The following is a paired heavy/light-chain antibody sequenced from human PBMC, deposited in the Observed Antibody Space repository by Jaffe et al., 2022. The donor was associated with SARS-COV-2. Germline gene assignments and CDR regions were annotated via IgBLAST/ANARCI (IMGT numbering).Light chain of an antibody. Sequence: QSALTQPPSASGSPGQSVTISCTGTSSDVGGYNYVSWYQQHPGKAPKLMIYEVSKRPSGVPDRFSGSKSGNTASLTVSGLQAEDEADYYCSSYVASNNFYVVFGGGTKLTVL. V-gene: IGLV2-8*01. J-gene: IGLJ2*01. CDR3: SSYVASNNFYVV. CDR2: EVS. CDR1: SSDVGGYNY.
Heavy chain of an antibody. V-gene: IGHV4-61*02. J-gene: IGHJ3*02. CDR1: GGSISSDTYY. CDR3: ARGAYYYDSRGYYGAGGAFDI. D-gene: IGHD3-22*01. Sequence: QVQLQESGPGLVKPSQTLSLTCTVSGGSISSDTYYWSWIRQPAGKGLEWIGRIYTSGNTNYNPSLKSRVTISVDTSKNQFSLNVNSLTAADTAVYYCARGAYYYDSRGYYGAGGAFDIWGQGTMVTVS. CDR2: IYTSGNT.